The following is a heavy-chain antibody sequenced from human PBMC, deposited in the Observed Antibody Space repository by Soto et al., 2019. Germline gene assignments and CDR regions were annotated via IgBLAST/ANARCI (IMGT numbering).Heavy chain of an antibody. J-gene: IGHJ5*02. D-gene: IGHD6-13*01. CDR2: TYYRSKWYN. Sequence: PSQTLSLTCAISGDSVSSNSAAWNWIRQSPSRGLEWLGRTYYRSKWYNDYAVSVKSRITINPDTSKNQFSLQLNSVTPEGTAVYYCARDLIAAAARPYNWFDPWGQGTLVTVS. CDR3: ARDLIAAAARPYNWFDP. CDR1: GDSVSSNSAA. V-gene: IGHV6-1*01.